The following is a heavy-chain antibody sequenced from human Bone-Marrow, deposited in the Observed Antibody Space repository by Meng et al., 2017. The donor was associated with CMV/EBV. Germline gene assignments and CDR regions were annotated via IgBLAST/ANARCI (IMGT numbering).Heavy chain of an antibody. CDR2: IKQDGSEK. CDR3: VKASGLYYGSGTFDYFDS. J-gene: IGHJ4*02. D-gene: IGHD3-10*01. CDR1: GFTFSSYW. Sequence: GESLKISCAASGFTFSSYWMSWVRQAPGNGLEWVANIKQDGSEKYYVDSVKGRFTISRDNAKNSLHLQMNSLRPEDTALYYCVKASGLYYGSGTFDYFDSWGQGTLVTVSS. V-gene: IGHV3-7*03.